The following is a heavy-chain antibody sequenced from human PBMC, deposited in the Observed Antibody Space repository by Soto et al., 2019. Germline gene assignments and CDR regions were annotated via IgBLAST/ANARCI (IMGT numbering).Heavy chain of an antibody. D-gene: IGHD3-22*01. CDR1: GFTFSTYW. CDR3: VRDRDFYDGRGYASPGDAFDV. Sequence: EVQLVESGGGLVQPGGSLRLSCAVSGFTFSTYWMHWVRQVPGKGLVWVSRISLDGSRTSYADSVKGRFTISRDNAKNTLYLPMRSLSAEDSAVYFCVRDRDFYDGRGYASPGDAFDVWGQGTVVSVSS. CDR2: ISLDGSRT. V-gene: IGHV3-74*01. J-gene: IGHJ3*01.